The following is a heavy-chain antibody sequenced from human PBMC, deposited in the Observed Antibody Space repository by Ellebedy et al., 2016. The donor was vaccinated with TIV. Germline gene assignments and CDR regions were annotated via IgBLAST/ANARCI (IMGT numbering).Heavy chain of an antibody. Sequence: MPSETLSLTCTVSGDSISSYYWSWIRQPPGKGLEWIGFIYYSGSTNNNPPLKSRVTISVDTSKNQFSLELSSLTAADTAAYYCARGGASSKYFHNWGQGTLVTVAS. J-gene: IGHJ4*02. CDR1: GDSISSYY. V-gene: IGHV4-59*01. CDR2: IYYSGST. CDR3: ARGGASSKYFHN.